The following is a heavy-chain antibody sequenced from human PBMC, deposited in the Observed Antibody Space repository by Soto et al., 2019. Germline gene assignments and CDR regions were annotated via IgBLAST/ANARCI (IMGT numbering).Heavy chain of an antibody. J-gene: IGHJ4*02. Sequence: EVQLLESGGGLVQPGGSLRLSCAASGFTFSSYAMSWVRQAPGKGLEWVSAISGSGGSTYYADSVKGRFTISRDNSKNTLYLQMNSLRAEDTAVYYCAKSRRAEQWLVQYIDYFDYWGQGTLVTVSS. CDR3: AKSRRAEQWLVQYIDYFDY. D-gene: IGHD6-19*01. CDR1: GFTFSSYA. V-gene: IGHV3-23*01. CDR2: ISGSGGST.